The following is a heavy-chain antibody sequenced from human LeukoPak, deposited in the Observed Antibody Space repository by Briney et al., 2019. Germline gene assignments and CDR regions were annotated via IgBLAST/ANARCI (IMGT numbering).Heavy chain of an antibody. Sequence: GASVKVSCKVSGYTLTELSMHWVRQAPGKGLEWMGGFDPEDGETIYAQKFQGRVTMTEDTSTDTAHMELSSLRSEDTAVYYCASHFYVWGSYRSYTSTLDYWGQGTLVTVSS. J-gene: IGHJ4*02. V-gene: IGHV1-24*01. CDR1: GYTLTELS. CDR3: ASHFYVWGSYRSYTSTLDY. CDR2: FDPEDGET. D-gene: IGHD3-16*02.